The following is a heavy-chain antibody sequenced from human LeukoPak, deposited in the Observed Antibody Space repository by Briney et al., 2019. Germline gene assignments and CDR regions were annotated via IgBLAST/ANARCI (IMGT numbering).Heavy chain of an antibody. V-gene: IGHV4-34*01. D-gene: IGHD3-22*01. Sequence: SDTLSLTCAVYGGSFSGYYWSWIRQPPGKGLEWIGEINHSGSTNYNPSLKSRVTISVDTSKNQFSLKLSSVTAADTAVYYCASGDSSGYYYWGQGTLVTVSS. CDR3: ASGDSSGYYY. J-gene: IGHJ4*02. CDR1: GGSFSGYY. CDR2: INHSGST.